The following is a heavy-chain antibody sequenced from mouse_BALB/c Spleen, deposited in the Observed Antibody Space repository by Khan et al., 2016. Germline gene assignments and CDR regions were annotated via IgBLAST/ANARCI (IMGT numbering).Heavy chain of an antibody. D-gene: IGHD2-14*01. V-gene: IGHV1-80*01. CDR2: IYPGDGDT. CDR1: GYAFSGYW. Sequence: QVQLQQSGAELVRPGSSVKISCKASGYAFSGYWMNWVKQRPGQGLEWIGQIYPGDGDTNYNGKFKGKATLTADKSSSTAYMQLSSLTSEYSAFYFCARGTPFASWGQGTLVTVSA. CDR3: ARGTPFAS. J-gene: IGHJ3*01.